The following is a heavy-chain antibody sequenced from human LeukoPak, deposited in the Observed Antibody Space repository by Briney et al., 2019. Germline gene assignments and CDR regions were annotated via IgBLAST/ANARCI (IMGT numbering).Heavy chain of an antibody. Sequence: PGGSLGLSCAASGFTFSSYGMHWVRQAPGKGLEWVAVISYDGSNKYYAESVKGRFTISRDNSKNTLYLQMNSLRAEDTAVYYCAKDRSRRLQAAAGLLDPWGQGTLVTVSS. V-gene: IGHV3-30*18. J-gene: IGHJ5*02. D-gene: IGHD6-13*01. CDR3: AKDRSRRLQAAAGLLDP. CDR2: ISYDGSNK. CDR1: GFTFSSYG.